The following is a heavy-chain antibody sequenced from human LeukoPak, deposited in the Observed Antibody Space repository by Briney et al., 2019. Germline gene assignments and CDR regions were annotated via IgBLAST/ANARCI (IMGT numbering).Heavy chain of an antibody. D-gene: IGHD2-2*02. V-gene: IGHV4-39*01. CDR1: AASISSSTYY. Sequence: SETLSLTCSVSAASISSSTYYWGWIRQPPGKGVEWIGNIYYSGSTHYNPSLKSRVTISVDTSKNQFSLELSSVSAADTAVYYCARHYCGSTSCYIFGAFDIWGQGTMVTVSS. J-gene: IGHJ3*02. CDR2: IYYSGST. CDR3: ARHYCGSTSCYIFGAFDI.